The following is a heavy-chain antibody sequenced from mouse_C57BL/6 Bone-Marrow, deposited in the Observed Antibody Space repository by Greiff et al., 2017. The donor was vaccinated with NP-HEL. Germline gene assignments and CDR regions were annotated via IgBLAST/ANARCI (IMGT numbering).Heavy chain of an antibody. CDR3: ASPFSFITTGYFGY. Sequence: QVQLQQSGAELVKPGASVKLSCKASGYTFTSYWMHWVKQRPGQGLEWIGMIHPNSGSTNYNEKFKSKATLTVDKSSSTAYMQLSSLTSEDSAVYYCASPFSFITTGYFGYWGQGTTLTVSS. D-gene: IGHD1-1*01. J-gene: IGHJ2*01. V-gene: IGHV1-64*01. CDR2: IHPNSGST. CDR1: GYTFTSYW.